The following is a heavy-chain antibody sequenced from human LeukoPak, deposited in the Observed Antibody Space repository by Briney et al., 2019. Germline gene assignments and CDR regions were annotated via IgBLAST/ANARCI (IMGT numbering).Heavy chain of an antibody. Sequence: PSETLSLTCTVSGGSISTGYWSWIRQPPGKGLDWIGYVSFGGGTNYNPSLKSRVITSAGTSKNQFSLNLTSVTAADTAVYYCVGASVESGGAFDIWGQGTMVTVSS. J-gene: IGHJ3*02. V-gene: IGHV4-59*01. D-gene: IGHD2-15*01. CDR3: VGASVESGGAFDI. CDR2: VSFGGGT. CDR1: GGSISTGY.